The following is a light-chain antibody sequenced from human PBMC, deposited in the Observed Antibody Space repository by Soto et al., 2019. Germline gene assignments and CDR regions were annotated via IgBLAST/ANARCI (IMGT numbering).Light chain of an antibody. V-gene: IGLV2-23*01. CDR3: CSYAGSSWV. J-gene: IGLJ3*02. Sequence: QSALTQPASVSGSPGQSITISCTGTSSDVGSYNPVSWYQQHPGKAPKVMIYEGNKRPSGVSNRFSGSKSGNTASLTISGHQAEDEADYYCCSYAGSSWVFGGGTKLTVL. CDR1: SSDVGSYNP. CDR2: EGN.